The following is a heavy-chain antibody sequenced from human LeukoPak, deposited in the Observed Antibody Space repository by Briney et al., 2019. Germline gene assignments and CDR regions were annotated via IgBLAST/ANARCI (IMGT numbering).Heavy chain of an antibody. D-gene: IGHD3-3*01. CDR2: IYTSGST. CDR3: ARDLDDFWSGYYGY. CDR1: GGSISSYY. J-gene: IGHJ4*02. Sequence: SETLSFTCTVSGGSISSYYWSWIRQPAGKGLEWIGRIYTSGSTNYNPSPKSRVTMSVDTSKNQFSLKLSSVTAADTAVYYCARDLDDFWSGYYGYWGQGTLVTVSS. V-gene: IGHV4-4*07.